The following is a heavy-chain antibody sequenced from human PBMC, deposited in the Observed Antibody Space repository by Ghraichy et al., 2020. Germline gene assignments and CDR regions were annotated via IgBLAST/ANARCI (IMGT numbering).Heavy chain of an antibody. V-gene: IGHV4-30-2*01. CDR2: IYHSGST. Sequence: SETLSLTCAVSGGSISSGGYSWSWIRQPPGKGLEWIGYIYHSGSTYYNPSLKSRVTISVDRSKNQFSLKLSSVTAADTAVYYCASLSSGSTRGTFDYWGQGTLVTVSS. D-gene: IGHD3-22*01. CDR1: GGSISSGGYS. J-gene: IGHJ4*02. CDR3: ASLSSGSTRGTFDY.